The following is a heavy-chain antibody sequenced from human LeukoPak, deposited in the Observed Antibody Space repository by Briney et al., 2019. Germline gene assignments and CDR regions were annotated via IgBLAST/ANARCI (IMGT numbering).Heavy chain of an antibody. CDR1: EYIFRVYH. Sequence: APVKLSCYAAEYIFRVYHIHWWRLAPGQGVEWMAWIKPNSSDTNYAQDFQGRVTMTRDTSISTVYMEVSSLRFDDTAVYYCALIPGGSWAFDFWGQGTLVSVSS. V-gene: IGHV1-2*02. D-gene: IGHD6-13*01. J-gene: IGHJ4*02. CDR3: ALIPGGSWAFDF. CDR2: IKPNSSDT.